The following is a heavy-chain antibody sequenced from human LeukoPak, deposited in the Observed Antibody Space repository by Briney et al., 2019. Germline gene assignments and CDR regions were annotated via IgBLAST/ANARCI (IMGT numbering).Heavy chain of an antibody. CDR3: ARGASCYNCLDYYYGMDV. Sequence: TSVKVSCKASGYTFTSYGISWVRQAPGQGLEWMGWISAYNGNTNYAQKLQGRVTMTTDTSTSTAYMGLRSLRSDDTAVYYCARGASCYNCLDYYYGMDVWGQGTTVTVSS. D-gene: IGHD2-15*01. J-gene: IGHJ6*02. V-gene: IGHV1-18*01. CDR2: ISAYNGNT. CDR1: GYTFTSYG.